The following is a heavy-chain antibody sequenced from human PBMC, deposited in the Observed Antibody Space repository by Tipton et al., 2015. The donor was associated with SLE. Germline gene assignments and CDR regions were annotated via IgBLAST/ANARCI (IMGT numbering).Heavy chain of an antibody. CDR2: IYSSGST. V-gene: IGHV4-59*01. Sequence: TLSLTCTVSGGSISSYYWNWIRQPPGKGLEWIGYIYSSGSTDYNPSLKSRVTISVDTSKNQFSLKLSSVTAADTAVYYCARDGQWQPLGFFDYWGQGSLVTVFS. CDR3: ARDGQWQPLGFFDY. D-gene: IGHD6-19*01. CDR1: GGSISSYY. J-gene: IGHJ4*02.